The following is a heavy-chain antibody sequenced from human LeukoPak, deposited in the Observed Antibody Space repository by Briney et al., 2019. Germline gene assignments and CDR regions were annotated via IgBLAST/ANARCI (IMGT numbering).Heavy chain of an antibody. CDR3: ARHRSVAGQDYFDY. J-gene: IGHJ4*02. D-gene: IGHD6-19*01. CDR2: GYYSGST. CDR1: GGSISSSTYY. Sequence: SETLSLTCTVSGGSISSSTYYWGWIRQPPGKGLEWIGSGYYSGSTYYNPSLKSRVTISVDTSKNQFSLKLSSVTAADTVVYYCARHRSVAGQDYFDYWGQGTLVTVSS. V-gene: IGHV4-39*01.